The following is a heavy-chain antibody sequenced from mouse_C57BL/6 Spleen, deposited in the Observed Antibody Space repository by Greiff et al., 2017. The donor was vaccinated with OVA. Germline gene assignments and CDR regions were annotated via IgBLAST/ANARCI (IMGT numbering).Heavy chain of an antibody. V-gene: IGHV1-26*01. J-gene: IGHJ4*01. CDR3: ARDNNYDYYAMDY. Sequence: VQLQQSGPELVKPGASVKISCKASGYTFTDYYMNWVKQSHGKSLEWIGDINPNNGGTSYNQKFKGKATLTVDKSSSTAYMELRSLTSEDSAVYYCARDNNYDYYAMDYWGQGTSVTVSS. CDR2: INPNNGGT. CDR1: GYTFTDYY. D-gene: IGHD2-5*01.